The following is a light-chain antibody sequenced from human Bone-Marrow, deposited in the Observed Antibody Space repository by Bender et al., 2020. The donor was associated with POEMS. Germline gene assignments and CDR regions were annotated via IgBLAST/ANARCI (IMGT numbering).Light chain of an antibody. V-gene: IGLV3-25*03. Sequence: SSDLTQPPSVSVSPGQTARITCSGDALPTQYTYWYQQKAGQAPVLVIYKDNERPSGIPERFAGSSSGTTVTLTISGVQAEDEADYYCQSADSSSSPWVFGGGTKLTVL. CDR1: ALPTQY. CDR2: KDN. J-gene: IGLJ3*02. CDR3: QSADSSSSPWV.